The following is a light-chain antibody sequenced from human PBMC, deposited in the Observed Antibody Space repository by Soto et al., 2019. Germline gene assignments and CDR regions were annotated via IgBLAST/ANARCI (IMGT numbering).Light chain of an antibody. Sequence: QSVLTQPPSVSGAPGQRVTISCTGSSSNIGARYDVHWYQQLPGTAPKVLIYANNNRPSGVPDRFSGSKSGTSASLAITGLQAEDEADYYCQYYDSSLSGYVFGTGTKVTVL. V-gene: IGLV1-40*01. CDR1: SSNIGARYD. CDR3: QYYDSSLSGYV. J-gene: IGLJ1*01. CDR2: ANN.